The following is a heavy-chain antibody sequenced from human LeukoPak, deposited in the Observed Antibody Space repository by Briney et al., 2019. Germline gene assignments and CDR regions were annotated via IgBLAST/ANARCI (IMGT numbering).Heavy chain of an antibody. Sequence: GASVKVSCKASGGTFSSYAISWVRQAPGQGLEWMGGIIPIFGTANYAQKFQGRVTITADKSTSTAYMELSSLRSEDTAVYYCAREGYCSGGSCYGNWFDPWGQGTLVTVSS. CDR3: AREGYCSGGSCYGNWFDP. CDR1: GGTFSSYA. V-gene: IGHV1-69*06. J-gene: IGHJ5*02. CDR2: IIPIFGTA. D-gene: IGHD2-15*01.